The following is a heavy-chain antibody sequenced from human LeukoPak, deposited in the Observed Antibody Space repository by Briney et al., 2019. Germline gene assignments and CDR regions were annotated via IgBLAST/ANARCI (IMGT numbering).Heavy chain of an antibody. CDR2: IYYSGST. CDR3: TRTTEGGYTYNYFYYYYMDV. D-gene: IGHD5-18*01. V-gene: IGHV4-59*01. Sequence: SETLSLTCTVSGGSISSYYWSWIRQPPGKGLEWIGYIYYSGSTNYNPSLKSRISISVDTSKNQFSLKLSSVTAADTAVYYCTRTTEGGYTYNYFYYYYMDVWGKGTTVTISS. J-gene: IGHJ6*03. CDR1: GGSISSYY.